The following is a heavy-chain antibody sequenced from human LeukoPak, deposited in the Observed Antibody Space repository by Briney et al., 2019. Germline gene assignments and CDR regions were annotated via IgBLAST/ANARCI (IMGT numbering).Heavy chain of an antibody. Sequence: ASVKVSCKASGYTFTRYYMPWVRQAPGQGLEWMGIINPSGGSTSYAQKFQGRVTMTRDTSTSTVYMELSSLRSEDTAVYYCARALERPDAFDIWGQGTMVTVSS. CDR2: INPSGGST. CDR3: ARALERPDAFDI. J-gene: IGHJ3*02. V-gene: IGHV1-46*01. CDR1: GYTFTRYY. D-gene: IGHD1-1*01.